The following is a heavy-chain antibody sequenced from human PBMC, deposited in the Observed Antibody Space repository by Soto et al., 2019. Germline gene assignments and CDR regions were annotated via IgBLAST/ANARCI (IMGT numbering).Heavy chain of an antibody. CDR1: GGTFSSYA. CDR2: IIPIFGTA. Sequence: SVKVSCKASGGTFSSYAISWVRQAPGQGLEWMGGIIPIFGTANYAQRFQGRVTITADESTSTAYMELSSLRSEDTAVYYCARTLGLMGNWYFDLWGRGTLVTVSS. V-gene: IGHV1-69*13. J-gene: IGHJ2*01. D-gene: IGHD2-8*01. CDR3: ARTLGLMGNWYFDL.